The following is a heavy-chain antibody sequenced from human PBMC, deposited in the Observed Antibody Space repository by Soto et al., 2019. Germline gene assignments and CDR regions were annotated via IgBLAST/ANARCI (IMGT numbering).Heavy chain of an antibody. CDR3: ARGMTTVTTLDY. V-gene: IGHV4-59*12. Sequence: PSETLSLTCTFSGGSISSYYWRWIRKHPGKGREFVGYIYYSGSTNYTPSLKSRVTISVDRSKNQFSLKLSSVTAADTAVYYCARGMTTVTTLDYWGQGTLVT. D-gene: IGHD4-4*01. CDR1: GGSISSYY. J-gene: IGHJ4*02. CDR2: IYYSGST.